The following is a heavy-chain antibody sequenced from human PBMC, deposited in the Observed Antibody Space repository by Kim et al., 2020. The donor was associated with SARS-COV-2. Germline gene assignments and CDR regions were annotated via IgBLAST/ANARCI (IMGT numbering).Heavy chain of an antibody. CDR1: GGSISSSSYY. Sequence: SETLSLTCTVSGGSISSSSYYWGWIRQPPGKGLEWIGCIYYSGSTYYNPSLKSRVTISVDTSKNQFSLKLSSVTAADTAMYYCARGGFVLLWFGELWGFDYWGQGTLVTVSS. D-gene: IGHD3-10*01. V-gene: IGHV4-39*07. J-gene: IGHJ4*02. CDR3: ARGGFVLLWFGELWGFDY. CDR2: IYYSGST.